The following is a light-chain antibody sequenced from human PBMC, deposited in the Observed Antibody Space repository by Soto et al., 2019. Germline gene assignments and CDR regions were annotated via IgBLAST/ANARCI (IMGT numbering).Light chain of an antibody. CDR1: QSIGRN. Sequence: EIVVTQSPATLSVSPVERVTLSCRASQSIGRNLAWCQQTPGQAPRLLIYGASTRATGIPARFSGSGSGTEFTLTISSLQSEDFAVYYCQQYNNWPRTFGQGTKVDIK. V-gene: IGKV3-15*01. CDR3: QQYNNWPRT. CDR2: GAS. J-gene: IGKJ1*01.